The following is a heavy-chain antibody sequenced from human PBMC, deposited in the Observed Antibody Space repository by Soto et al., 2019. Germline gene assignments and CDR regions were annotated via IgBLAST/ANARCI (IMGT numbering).Heavy chain of an antibody. J-gene: IGHJ3*02. Sequence: EVQLLESGGGLVQPGGSLRLSCAASGFPFAGYAMDWVRKAPGKGLEWVATISGNGNSPYYADAVKGRFTVSRDNSKNTFYLQLKSLRAEDTAVYYCAKEQTGSLTREFAIWGQWTMVTVSS. V-gene: IGHV3-23*01. CDR3: AKEQTGSLTREFAI. CDR2: ISGNGNSP. CDR1: GFPFAGYA. D-gene: IGHD7-27*01.